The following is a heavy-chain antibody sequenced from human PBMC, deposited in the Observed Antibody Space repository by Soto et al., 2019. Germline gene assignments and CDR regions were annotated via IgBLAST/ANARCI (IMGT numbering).Heavy chain of an antibody. CDR3: ASSYSRDYYFDY. CDR2: MYYSGNT. D-gene: IGHD6-13*01. V-gene: IGHV4-39*01. J-gene: IGHJ4*02. Sequence: WIRQPPGKGLEWIGSMYYSGNTYYNPSPKSRVTISVDTSKNQFSLKLSSVTAADTAVYYCASSYSRDYYFDYWGQGTLVTVSS.